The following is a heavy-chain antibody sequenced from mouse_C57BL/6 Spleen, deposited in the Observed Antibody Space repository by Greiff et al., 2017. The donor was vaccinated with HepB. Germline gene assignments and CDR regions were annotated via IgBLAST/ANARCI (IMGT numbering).Heavy chain of an antibody. CDR2: IHPNSGST. CDR1: GYTFTSYW. Sequence: QVQLQQPGAELVKPGASVKLSCKASGYTFTSYWMHWVKQRPGQGLEWIGMIHPNSGSTNYNEKFKSKATLTVDKSSSTAYMQLSSLTSEDSAVYYCASEMSDYYGSSPNYWGQGTTLTVSS. V-gene: IGHV1-64*01. J-gene: IGHJ2*01. CDR3: ASEMSDYYGSSPNY. D-gene: IGHD1-1*01.